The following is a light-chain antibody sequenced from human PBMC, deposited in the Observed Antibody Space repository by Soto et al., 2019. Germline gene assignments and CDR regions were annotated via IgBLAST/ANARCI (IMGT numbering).Light chain of an antibody. V-gene: IGKV1-39*01. CDR1: QSMSIY. CDR3: QQSYSTPT. CDR2: EAS. J-gene: IGKJ1*01. Sequence: DIQLTQSPSSLSASVGDRVTMTCRASQSMSIYLNWYQHKPGKAPKLLIFEASSLQSGVPSRFSGSGSGTDFTLTISSLQLEDIATYYFQQSYSTPTFGQGTTVEIK.